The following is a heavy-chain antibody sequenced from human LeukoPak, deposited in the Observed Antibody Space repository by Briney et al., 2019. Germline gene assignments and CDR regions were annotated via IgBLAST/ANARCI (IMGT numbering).Heavy chain of an antibody. CDR2: IYHSGST. CDR3: ARLSYGDYEAY. Sequence: NPSQTLSLTCAVSGGSISSGGYSWSWIRQPPGKGLEWIGYIYHSGSTYYNPSLKSRVTISVDRSKNQFSLKLSSVTAADTAVYYCARLSYGDYEAYWGQGTLVTVSS. D-gene: IGHD4-17*01. CDR1: GGSISSGGYS. J-gene: IGHJ4*02. V-gene: IGHV4-30-2*01.